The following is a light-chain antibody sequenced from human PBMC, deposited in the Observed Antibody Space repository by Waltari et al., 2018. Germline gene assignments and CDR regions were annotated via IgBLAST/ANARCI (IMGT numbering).Light chain of an antibody. CDR3: QQHGTLPAT. J-gene: IGKJ1*01. CDR1: QRVGSSS. V-gene: IGKV3-20*01. Sequence: ESVLTQSPGTASLSPGERVTLCCRASQRVGSSSLAWYQQKPGQAPRLVIYSASRRATGIPDRFSGSGSGTDFSLTISRLEPEDFAVYYCQQHGTLPATFGQGTKVEIK. CDR2: SAS.